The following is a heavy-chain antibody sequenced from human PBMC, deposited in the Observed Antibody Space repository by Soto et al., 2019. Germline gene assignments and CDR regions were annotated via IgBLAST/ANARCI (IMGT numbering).Heavy chain of an antibody. CDR3: ARDRGYYYTDCYTFGMDV. D-gene: IGHD1-26*01. CDR1: GFTFSSYA. CDR2: ISYDGSNK. V-gene: IGHV3-30-3*01. Sequence: PGGSLTLSCAASGFTFSSYAMHWVRQAPGKGLEWVAVISYDGSNKYYADSVKGRVTISIDNSKNTLYLQMNSLRAEDTAVYYCARDRGYYYTDCYTFGMDVWGQGTTVTVSS. J-gene: IGHJ6*02.